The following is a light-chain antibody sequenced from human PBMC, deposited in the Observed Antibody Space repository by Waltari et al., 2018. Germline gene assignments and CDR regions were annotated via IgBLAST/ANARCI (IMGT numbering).Light chain of an antibody. CDR3: QQSYSTPLT. J-gene: IGKJ4*01. CDR2: AAS. CDR1: QSISSY. V-gene: IGKV1-39*01. Sequence: DIQMTKSPSSLSASVGDRVTITCRASQSISSYLNWYQQKPGKAPKLLIYAASSLQSGVPSRFSGSGSRTDFTLTISSLQPEDFATYYCQQSYSTPLTFGGGTKVEIK.